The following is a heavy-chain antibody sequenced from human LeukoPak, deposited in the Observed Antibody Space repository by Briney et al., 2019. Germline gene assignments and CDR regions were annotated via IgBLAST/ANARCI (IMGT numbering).Heavy chain of an antibody. D-gene: IGHD3-10*01. CDR2: LYSGGNT. CDR3: ARYDGGSGPFDY. V-gene: IGHV3-53*01. Sequence: GGSLRLSCAVSGFTVSSSYMSWVRQAPGKGLEWVSVLYSGGNTYYADSVKGRFTISRDNSKNTLYLQMNSLRAEDTAVYYCARYDGGSGPFDYWGQGTLVTVSS. J-gene: IGHJ4*02. CDR1: GFTVSSSY.